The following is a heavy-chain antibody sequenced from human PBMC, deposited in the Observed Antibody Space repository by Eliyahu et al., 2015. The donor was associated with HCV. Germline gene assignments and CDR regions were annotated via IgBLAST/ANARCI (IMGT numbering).Heavy chain of an antibody. CDR2: IKSKTDGGTT. Sequence: EVQLVESGGGLVKPGGSLRLSCAASGFTFNNAWMTWVRQAPGKGLEWVGRIKSKTDGGTTDYAAPVKGRFSISRDDSKNTLYLQMNSLKTEDTAGYYCTTLLEYCSGGCCYSYWGQGTLVTVSS. CDR1: GFTFNNAW. J-gene: IGHJ4*02. D-gene: IGHD2-15*01. CDR3: TTLLEYCSGGCCYSY. V-gene: IGHV3-15*01.